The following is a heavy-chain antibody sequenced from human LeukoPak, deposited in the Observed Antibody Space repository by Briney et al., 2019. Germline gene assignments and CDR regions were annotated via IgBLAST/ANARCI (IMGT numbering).Heavy chain of an antibody. CDR1: GFTFSNYA. J-gene: IGHJ4*02. CDR3: ARDRGIYSGSYLFDY. Sequence: GGSLRLSCAASGFTFSNYAMHWVRQASGKGLECVSAISSNGGSTYYANSVKGRFTISRDNSKNTLYLQMGSLRAEDMAVYYCARDRGIYSGSYLFDYWGQGTLVIVSS. D-gene: IGHD1-26*01. V-gene: IGHV3-64*01. CDR2: ISSNGGST.